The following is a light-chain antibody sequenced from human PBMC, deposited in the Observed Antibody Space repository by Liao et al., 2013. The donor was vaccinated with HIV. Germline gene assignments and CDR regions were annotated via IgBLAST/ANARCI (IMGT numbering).Light chain of an antibody. CDR2: QDS. J-gene: IGLJ2*01. Sequence: SYELTQPPAVSAAPGKTARITCGGSNIESKSVHWYQQKPGQAPVLVIYQDSKRPSGIPERFSGSNSGNTATLTISGTQAMDEADYYCQAWDSSTANVVFGGGTKLTVL. V-gene: IGLV3-21*01. CDR1: NIESKS. CDR3: QAWDSSTANVV.